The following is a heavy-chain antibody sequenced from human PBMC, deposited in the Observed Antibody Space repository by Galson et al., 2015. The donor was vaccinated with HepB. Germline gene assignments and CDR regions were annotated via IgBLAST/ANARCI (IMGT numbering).Heavy chain of an antibody. CDR2: ISSSSSYI. V-gene: IGHV3-21*01. J-gene: IGHJ4*02. CDR3: ARVAFGGVIGSPGEGY. Sequence: SLRLSCAASGFTFSSYSMNWVRQAPGKGLEWVSSISSSSSYIYYADSVKGRFTISRDNAKNSLYLQMNRLRAEDTAVYYCARVAFGGVIGSPGEGYWGQGTLVTVSS. D-gene: IGHD3-16*01. CDR1: GFTFSSYS.